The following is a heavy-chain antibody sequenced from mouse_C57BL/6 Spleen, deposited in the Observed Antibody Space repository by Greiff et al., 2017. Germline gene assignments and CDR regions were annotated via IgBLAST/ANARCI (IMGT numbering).Heavy chain of an antibody. V-gene: IGHV1-39*01. CDR2: INPNYGTT. Sequence: EVKLQQSGPELVKPGASVKISCKASGYSFTDYNMNWVKQSNGKSLEWIGVINPNYGTTSYNQKFKGKATLTVDQSSSTAYMQLNSLISEDSAVYYCARSTTVVADWYFDVWGTGTTVTVSS. D-gene: IGHD1-1*01. J-gene: IGHJ1*03. CDR3: ARSTTVVADWYFDV. CDR1: GYSFTDYN.